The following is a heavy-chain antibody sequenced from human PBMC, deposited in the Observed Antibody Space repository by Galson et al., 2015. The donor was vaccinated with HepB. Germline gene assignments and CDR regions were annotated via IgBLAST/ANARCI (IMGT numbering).Heavy chain of an antibody. CDR2: IKQDGSEK. CDR3: ARRGPYSSGWDDAFDI. Sequence: SLRLSCAASGFTFSSYWMSWVRQAPGKGLEWVANIKQDGSEKYYVDSVKGRFTISRDNAKNSLYLQMNSLRAEDTAVYYCARRGPYSSGWDDAFDIRGQGTMVTVSS. J-gene: IGHJ3*02. V-gene: IGHV3-7*03. D-gene: IGHD6-19*01. CDR1: GFTFSSYW.